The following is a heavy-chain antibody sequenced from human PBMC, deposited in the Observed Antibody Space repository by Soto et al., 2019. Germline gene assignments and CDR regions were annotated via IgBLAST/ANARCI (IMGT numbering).Heavy chain of an antibody. CDR1: VCSITSPPYY. D-gene: IGHD3-16*01. V-gene: IGHV4-39*02. J-gene: IGHJ5*02. CDR2: VYYSGYT. Sequence: SSTXSLTCNVSVCSITSPPYYLCWIRQPPGKVLEWIGTVYYSGYTYYNPSLRGLLTVSSDTSKNYFSLRLTSVTAEATAVYYRERNDPWLETWGQGILVNVS. CDR3: ERNDPWLET.